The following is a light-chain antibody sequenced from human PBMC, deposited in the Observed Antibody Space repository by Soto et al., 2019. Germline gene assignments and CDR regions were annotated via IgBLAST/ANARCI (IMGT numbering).Light chain of an antibody. CDR3: QHYANSVRT. CDR1: QSVSSSF. V-gene: IGKV3-20*01. J-gene: IGKJ1*01. CDR2: GAS. Sequence: MVVAMSACTLSLSPREEATLSCRASQSVSSSFIAWYQHKPGQAPRLLIYGASSRATGIPDRFSGSGSGTDFTLTISRLEPEDFAVYYCQHYANSVRTFGQGTKVDIK.